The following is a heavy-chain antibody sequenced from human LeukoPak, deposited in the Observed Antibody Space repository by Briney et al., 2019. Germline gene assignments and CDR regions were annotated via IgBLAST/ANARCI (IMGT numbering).Heavy chain of an antibody. CDR3: ARGKRWLQLFAGARYYYMDV. CDR2: MNPNSGNT. D-gene: IGHD5-24*01. CDR1: GGTFSSYA. J-gene: IGHJ6*03. V-gene: IGHV1-8*03. Sequence: ASVKVSCKASGGTFSSYAINWVRQATGQGLEWMGWMNPNSGNTGYAQKFQGRVTITRNTSISTAYMELSSLRSEDTAVYYCARGKRWLQLFAGARYYYMDVWGKGTTVTVSS.